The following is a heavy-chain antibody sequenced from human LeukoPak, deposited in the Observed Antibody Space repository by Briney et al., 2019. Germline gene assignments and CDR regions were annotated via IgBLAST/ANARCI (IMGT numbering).Heavy chain of an antibody. J-gene: IGHJ4*02. Sequence: AGSLTLSCAASGFTSSIYSMNWVSQAPGKGMEWVSSIRSSSSYIYHADSVKGRFTIARDNAKNSLYLQMNSLRAEDTAVYYCARDHAPYGSGSYYPDYWGQGTLVTVSS. D-gene: IGHD3-10*01. V-gene: IGHV3-21*01. CDR3: ARDHAPYGSGSYYPDY. CDR1: GFTSSIYS. CDR2: IRSSSSYI.